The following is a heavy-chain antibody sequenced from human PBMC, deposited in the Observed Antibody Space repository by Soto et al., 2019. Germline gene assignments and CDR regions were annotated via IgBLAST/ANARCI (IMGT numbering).Heavy chain of an antibody. CDR2: IWNDGSKQ. D-gene: IGHD4-17*01. J-gene: IGHJ5*02. Sequence: QVQLVESGGGVVQPGRSLRLSCVASGFTFSRYGMHWVRQAPGKGLEWVAVIWNDGSKQVYDDSVKGRFTISRDNSKNALDVEMDGVRDEDTSVYYCARDDDYEANAIDLWGQGTLVTVSS. CDR3: ARDDDYEANAIDL. CDR1: GFTFSRYG. V-gene: IGHV3-33*01.